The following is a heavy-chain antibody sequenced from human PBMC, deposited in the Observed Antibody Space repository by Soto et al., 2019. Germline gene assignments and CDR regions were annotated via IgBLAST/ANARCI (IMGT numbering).Heavy chain of an antibody. J-gene: IGHJ6*02. Sequence: LRLSCAASGFSFSITWMSWVRQAPGKGPEWVGHVKDKSDGGTPDYAAPVKGRFTISRDDSKNTLYLQMNRLKTEDTAVYYCTTMNYGIDVWGQGTTVTVSS. D-gene: IGHD3-16*01. CDR3: TTMNYGIDV. CDR2: VKDKSDGGTP. CDR1: GFSFSITW. V-gene: IGHV3-15*01.